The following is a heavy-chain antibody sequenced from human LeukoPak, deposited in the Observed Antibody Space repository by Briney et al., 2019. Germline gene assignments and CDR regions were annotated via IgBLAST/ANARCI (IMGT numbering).Heavy chain of an antibody. D-gene: IGHD1-26*01. J-gene: IGHJ4*02. V-gene: IGHV3-30*18. Sequence: GGSLRLSCAASGFTFSSYAMSWVRQAPGKGLEWVAFISYDGIMAFISFDGSNRHYVDSAKGRFTISRDNSKNTLYLQMNSLGAEDTAVYYCAKDGKAEWELHISDYWGQGTLVTVSS. CDR2: ISYDGIMAFISFDGSNR. CDR3: AKDGKAEWELHISDY. CDR1: GFTFSSYA.